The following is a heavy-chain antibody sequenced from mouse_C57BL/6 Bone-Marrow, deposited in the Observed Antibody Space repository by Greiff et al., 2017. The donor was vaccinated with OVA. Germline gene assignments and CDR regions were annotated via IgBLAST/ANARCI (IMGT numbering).Heavy chain of an antibody. CDR3: ARAGYYGSSYSFDY. J-gene: IGHJ2*01. D-gene: IGHD1-1*01. Sequence: QVQLQQPGAELVRPGSSVKLSCKASGYTFTSYWMHLVKQRPIQGLEWIGNIDPSDSETHYNQKFKDKATLTVDKSSSTAYMQLSSLTSEDSAVYYCARAGYYGSSYSFDYWGQVTTLTVSS. V-gene: IGHV1-52*01. CDR1: GYTFTSYW. CDR2: IDPSDSET.